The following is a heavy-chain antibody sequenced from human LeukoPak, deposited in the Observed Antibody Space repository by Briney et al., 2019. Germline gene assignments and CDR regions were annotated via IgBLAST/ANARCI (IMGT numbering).Heavy chain of an antibody. V-gene: IGHV5-51*04. CDR3: ATSLRPGIAAAGLYYFDY. Sequence: GESLKISCKGSGYSFTSYWIGWVRQMPGKGLEWMGIIYPGDSDTRYSPSFQGQVTISADKPISTAYLQWSSLKASDTAMYYCATSLRPGIAAAGLYYFDYWGQGTLVTVSS. J-gene: IGHJ4*02. D-gene: IGHD6-13*01. CDR1: GYSFTSYW. CDR2: IYPGDSDT.